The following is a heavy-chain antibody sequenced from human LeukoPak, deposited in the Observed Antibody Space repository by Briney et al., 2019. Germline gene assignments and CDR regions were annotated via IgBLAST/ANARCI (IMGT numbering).Heavy chain of an antibody. J-gene: IGHJ4*02. CDR1: GGSVSSNY. Sequence: SETLSLTCTVSGGSVSSNYWSWIRQPAGKGLEWIGRIYTSESTNYNPSLRSRVTMSVDTSKNQFSLNLSSVTAADTAVYYCASGYRYGTDYWGQGILVTVSS. CDR2: IYTSEST. V-gene: IGHV4-4*07. CDR3: ASGYRYGTDY. D-gene: IGHD5-18*01.